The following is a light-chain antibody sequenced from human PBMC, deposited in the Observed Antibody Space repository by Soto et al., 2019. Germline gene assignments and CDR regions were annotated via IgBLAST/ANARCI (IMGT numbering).Light chain of an antibody. CDR2: HNN. CDR1: SSNIGNNY. V-gene: IGLV1-51*01. CDR3: APWDRSLSAHV. Sequence: QSVLTQPPSVSAAPGQKVTISCSGSSSNIGNNYVSWYQHLPGTAPKLLIYHNNKRPSGSPDRFSGSKSGTSATLDITGLQTGDEADYYCAPWDRSLSAHVLGAGTKLTVL. J-gene: IGLJ1*01.